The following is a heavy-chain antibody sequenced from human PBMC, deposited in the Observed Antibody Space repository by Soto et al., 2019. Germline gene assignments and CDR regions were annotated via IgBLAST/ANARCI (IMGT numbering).Heavy chain of an antibody. V-gene: IGHV3-30*18. CDR2: ISYDGSSK. J-gene: IGHJ5*02. D-gene: IGHD1-26*01. CDR1: GFTFCSYG. CDR3: AKGSIVGATKDWFDP. Sequence: GGSLRLSCAASGFTFCSYGMYWVRQAPGKGLEWVAVISYDGSSKYYADSVKGRLTISRDNSENTLYLQMNSLRAEDTAVYYCAKGSIVGATKDWFDPWGQGTLVTVSS.